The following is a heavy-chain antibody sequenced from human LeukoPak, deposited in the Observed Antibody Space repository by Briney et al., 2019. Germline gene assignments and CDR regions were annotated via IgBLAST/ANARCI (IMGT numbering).Heavy chain of an antibody. J-gene: IGHJ4*02. V-gene: IGHV3-30*02. D-gene: IGHD3-22*01. Sequence: GGSLRLSCAASGFTFSSYGMHWIRQAPGKGLEWVAFIRYDGSNKYYADSVKGRFTISRDNSKNTLYLQMNSLRAEDTAVYYCAKDVYDSSGYHYFDYWGQGTLVTVSS. CDR1: GFTFSSYG. CDR2: IRYDGSNK. CDR3: AKDVYDSSGYHYFDY.